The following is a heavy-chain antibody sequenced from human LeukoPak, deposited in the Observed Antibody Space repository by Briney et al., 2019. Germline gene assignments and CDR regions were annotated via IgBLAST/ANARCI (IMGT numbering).Heavy chain of an antibody. CDR2: ISSSSSYI. CDR3: ARDGGYCTGSSCSRPYYFDY. CDR1: GFTFSSYN. J-gene: IGHJ4*02. V-gene: IGHV3-21*01. D-gene: IGHD2-15*01. Sequence: GGSLRLSCAASGFTFSSYNMNWVRQAPGKGLEWVSSISSSSSYIYYADSVKGRFTISRDNAKNSLFLQMNSLRAEDTAVYYCARDGGYCTGSSCSRPYYFDYWGQGTLVTVSS.